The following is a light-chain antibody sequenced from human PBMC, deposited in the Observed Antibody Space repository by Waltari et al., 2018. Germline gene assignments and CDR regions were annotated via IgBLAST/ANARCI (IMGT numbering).Light chain of an antibody. V-gene: IGLV1-40*01. J-gene: IGLJ1*01. Sequence: QSVLTQPPSVSGAPGQRVTISCTGGSSNLGTGYDVHWYQQLPATAPKLLIYTNIYRPSGVPDRFSGSKSGTSASLIIAGLQAEDAADYYCQSFDISLNGAVFGAGTKVTVL. CDR3: QSFDISLNGAV. CDR2: TNI. CDR1: SSNLGTGYD.